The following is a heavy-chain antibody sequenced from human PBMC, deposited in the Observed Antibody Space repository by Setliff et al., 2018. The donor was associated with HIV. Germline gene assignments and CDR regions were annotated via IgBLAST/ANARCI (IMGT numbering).Heavy chain of an antibody. D-gene: IGHD6-13*01. J-gene: IGHJ4*02. CDR2: ISGSGGST. CDR1: GFSFSTYA. CDR3: AKDHPIAASGFDN. V-gene: IGHV3-23*01. Sequence: LRLSCAASGFSFSTYAMNWVRQAPGKGLEWVSSISGSGGSTYYADSVKGRFTISRDNSKNTLYLQMNTLRAEDTAVYYCAKDHPIAASGFDNWGQGTLVTVSS.